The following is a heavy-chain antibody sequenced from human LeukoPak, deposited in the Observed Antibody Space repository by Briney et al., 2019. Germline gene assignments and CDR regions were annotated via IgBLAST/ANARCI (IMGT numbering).Heavy chain of an antibody. CDR3: ARDLPYDSSGGPNDY. CDR2: INPNSGGT. D-gene: IGHD3-22*01. J-gene: IGHJ4*02. Sequence: ASVKVSCKASGYTFTGYYMHWVRQAPGQGLEWMGWINPNSGGTNYAQKFQGRVTMTRDTSISTAYMELSRLRSDDTAVYYCARDLPYDSSGGPNDYWGQGTLVTVSS. CDR1: GYTFTGYY. V-gene: IGHV1-2*02.